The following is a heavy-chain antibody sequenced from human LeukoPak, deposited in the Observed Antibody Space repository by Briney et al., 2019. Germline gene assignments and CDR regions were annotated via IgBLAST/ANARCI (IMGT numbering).Heavy chain of an antibody. Sequence: ASVKVSCKSSVGNFSSYAMRWVRQDPGQRLEWMGGINAGNGNTKYSQKFQGRVTITRDTSASTAYMELSSLRSEDTAVYYCARAGKDYGSGSLLYYFDYWGQGTLVTVSS. D-gene: IGHD3-10*01. CDR1: VGNFSSYA. J-gene: IGHJ4*02. CDR3: ARAGKDYGSGSLLYYFDY. V-gene: IGHV1-3*01. CDR2: INAGNGNT.